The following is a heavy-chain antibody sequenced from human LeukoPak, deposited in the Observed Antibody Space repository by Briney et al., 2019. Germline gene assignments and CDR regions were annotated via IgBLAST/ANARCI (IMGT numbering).Heavy chain of an antibody. J-gene: IGHJ5*02. V-gene: IGHV3-30*18. CDR1: GFTFSSYG. Sequence: GGSLRLSCAASGFTFSSYGMHWVRQAPGKGLEWVAVISYDGSSKYYADSVKGRFTISRDNSKNTLYLQMNSLRAEDTAVYYCAKWGSSGSGGWFVLWGQGTLVTVSS. D-gene: IGHD6-19*01. CDR2: ISYDGSSK. CDR3: AKWGSSGSGGWFVL.